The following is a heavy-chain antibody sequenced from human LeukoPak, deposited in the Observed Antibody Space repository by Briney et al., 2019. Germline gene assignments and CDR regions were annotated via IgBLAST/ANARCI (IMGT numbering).Heavy chain of an antibody. D-gene: IGHD2-2*01. CDR2: IYTSGST. Sequence: PSXTLSLTCTVSGGSISSYYWSWIRQPAGKGLEWIGRIYTSGSTNYNPSLKRRGNISVDKSKKKFSQKMRYVAAAATAVYYCARVIANDLVVPAAIAFDIWGQGTMVTVSS. CDR3: ARVIANDLVVPAAIAFDI. J-gene: IGHJ3*02. V-gene: IGHV4-4*07. CDR1: GGSISSYY.